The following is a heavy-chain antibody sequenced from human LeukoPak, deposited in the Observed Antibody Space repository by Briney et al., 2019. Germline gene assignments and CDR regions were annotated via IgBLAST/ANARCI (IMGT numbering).Heavy chain of an antibody. V-gene: IGHV3-15*01. CDR2: IKSKTDGGTT. CDR1: GFTFSSYS. CDR3: TTDSGSYDYYFDY. Sequence: GGSLRLSCAASGFTFSSYSMNWVRQAPGKGLEWVGRIKSKTDGGTTDYAAPVKGRFTISRDDSKNTLYLQMNSLKTEDTAVYYCTTDSGSYDYYFDYWGQGTLVTVSS. D-gene: IGHD1-26*01. J-gene: IGHJ4*02.